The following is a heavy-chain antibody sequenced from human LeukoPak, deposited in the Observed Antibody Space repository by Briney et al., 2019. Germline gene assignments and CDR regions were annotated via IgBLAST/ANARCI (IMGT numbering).Heavy chain of an antibody. CDR3: ARDVEEYYYGSGSSPLRYFDY. V-gene: IGHV3-48*03. D-gene: IGHD3-10*01. J-gene: IGHJ4*02. CDR1: GFTFSSYE. CDR2: ISSSGSAI. Sequence: GGSLRLSCAASGFTFSSYEMNWVRQAPGKGLEWVSYISSSGSAIYYAGSVKGRFTISRGNAKNSLYLQMNSLRAEDTAVYFCARDVEEYYYGSGSSPLRYFDYWGQGTLVTVSS.